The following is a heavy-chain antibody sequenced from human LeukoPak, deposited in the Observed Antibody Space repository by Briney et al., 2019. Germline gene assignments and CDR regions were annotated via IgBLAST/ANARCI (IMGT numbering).Heavy chain of an antibody. CDR1: GFTFSSHG. CDR3: ARNDKGNSYGYSIDY. D-gene: IGHD5-18*01. J-gene: IGHJ4*02. V-gene: IGHV3-33*01. Sequence: RGSLRLSCAASGFTFSSHGMHWVRQAPGKGLEWVAVIWYDGSNKYYADSVKGRFTISRDNSKNTLYLQMNSLRAEDTAVYYCARNDKGNSYGYSIDYWGQGTLVTVSS. CDR2: IWYDGSNK.